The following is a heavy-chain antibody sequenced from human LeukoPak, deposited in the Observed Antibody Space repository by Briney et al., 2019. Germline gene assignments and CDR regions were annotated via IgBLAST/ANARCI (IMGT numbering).Heavy chain of an antibody. Sequence: GGSLRLSCAASGFTFSSYAMHWVRQAPGKGLEYVSAISSNGGSTYYANSVKGRFTISRDNSKNTLYLQMGSLRAEDMAVYYCARGPYGDSWFDPWGQGTLVTVSS. CDR1: GFTFSSYA. D-gene: IGHD4-17*01. CDR2: ISSNGGST. V-gene: IGHV3-64*01. J-gene: IGHJ5*02. CDR3: ARGPYGDSWFDP.